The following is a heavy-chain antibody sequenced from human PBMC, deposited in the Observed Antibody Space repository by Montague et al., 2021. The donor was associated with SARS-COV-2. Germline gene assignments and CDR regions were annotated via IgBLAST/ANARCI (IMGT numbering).Heavy chain of an antibody. CDR3: AGAPYTSSWYWILDY. CDR2: ISYSGST. Sequence: TLSLTYTVSGGSISTSGYYWSWIRQHPGKGLEWIGYISYSGSTYYNPSLKSRLTISVDTSENQFSLRLTSVTAADTAVYYCAGAPYTSSWYWILDYWGQGTLVTVSS. J-gene: IGHJ4*02. D-gene: IGHD6-13*01. CDR1: GGSISTSGYY. V-gene: IGHV4-31*03.